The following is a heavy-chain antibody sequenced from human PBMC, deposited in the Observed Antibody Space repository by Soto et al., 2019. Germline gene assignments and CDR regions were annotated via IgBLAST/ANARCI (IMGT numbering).Heavy chain of an antibody. J-gene: IGHJ6*02. Sequence: QVQLQQWGAGLLKPSETLSLICAVYDGSFSGNYWSWIRQPPGKGLEWIGEINHSGSTNYNPSLKIRVPTAVGTSKNQFSLQLSSVTAADTAVYYSARYRGIAAGGTIAMDVGGQGTTVAFSS. CDR3: ARYRGIAAGGTIAMDV. CDR2: INHSGST. D-gene: IGHD6-13*01. CDR1: DGSFSGNY. V-gene: IGHV4-34*01.